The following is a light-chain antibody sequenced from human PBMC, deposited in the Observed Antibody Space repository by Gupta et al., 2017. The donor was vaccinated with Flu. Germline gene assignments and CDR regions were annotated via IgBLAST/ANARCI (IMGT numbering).Light chain of an antibody. Sequence: QSVLTQPPSVSAAPVPKVTISCSGSRSNVGNRYVSWYQQLPGQPTKLLIYENDNRPSGIPDRFSGSKSGTSATLAINGLQAGEESDYYCAVWDNSLSVLLFGTGTRVTVI. V-gene: IGLV1-51*02. CDR1: RSNVGNRY. J-gene: IGLJ1*01. CDR2: END. CDR3: AVWDNSLSVLL.